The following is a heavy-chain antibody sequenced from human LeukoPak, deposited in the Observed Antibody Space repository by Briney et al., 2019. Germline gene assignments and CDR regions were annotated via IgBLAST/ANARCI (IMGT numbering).Heavy chain of an antibody. D-gene: IGHD4-23*01. V-gene: IGHV4-59*01. Sequence: SETLSLTCTVSGGSIRSYYWSWIRQAPGKGLEWIGFISYSAYASYSPSLKSRVAISVDSSKSQFSLRLSSMTAADTSIYYCARGRNDNGGMFFDSWAQGTLVTVSS. CDR2: ISYSAYA. CDR1: GGSIRSYY. J-gene: IGHJ4*02. CDR3: ARGRNDNGGMFFDS.